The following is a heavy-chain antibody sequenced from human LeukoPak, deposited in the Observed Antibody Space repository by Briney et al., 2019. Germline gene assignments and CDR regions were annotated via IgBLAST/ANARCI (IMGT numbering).Heavy chain of an antibody. CDR1: GFTFSSYG. J-gene: IGHJ4*02. V-gene: IGHV3-33*01. CDR3: ARVGYSSSWSHFDY. Sequence: GGSLRLSCVASGFTFSSYGMHWVRQAPGKGLEWVAVIWYDGSNKYYADSVKGRFTISRDNSKNTLYLQMNSLRAEDTAIYFCARVGYSSSWSHFDYWGQGTLGPVSS. D-gene: IGHD6-13*01. CDR2: IWYDGSNK.